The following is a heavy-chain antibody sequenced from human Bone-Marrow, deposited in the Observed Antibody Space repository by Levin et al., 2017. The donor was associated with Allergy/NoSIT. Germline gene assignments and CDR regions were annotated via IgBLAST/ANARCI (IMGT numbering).Heavy chain of an antibody. CDR2: VTPDGTDA. CDR3: AKDLRGSVIVRYFDD. D-gene: IGHD2-15*01. CDR1: GFAFYNYA. V-gene: IGHV3-23*01. Sequence: ASVKVSCTASGFAFYNYAMNWVRQAPGKGLEWVSSVTPDGTDAFYADSVRGRFIISRDNSKNAVYLQMNSLRADDTAVYFCAKDLRGSVIVRYFDDWGQGTLVTVSP. J-gene: IGHJ4*02.